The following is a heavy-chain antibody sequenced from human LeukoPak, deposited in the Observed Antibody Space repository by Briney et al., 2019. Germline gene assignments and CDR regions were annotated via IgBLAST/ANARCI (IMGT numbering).Heavy chain of an antibody. J-gene: IGHJ6*02. D-gene: IGHD3-3*01. V-gene: IGHV4-34*01. CDR1: GGSFSGYY. CDR2: INHSGST. CDR3: ARRGHYDFWSGYSIGSYYYYGMDV. Sequence: PSETLSLTCAVYGGSFSGYYWSWIRQPPGKGLEWIGEINHSGSTNYNPSLKSRVTISVDTSKNQFSLKLSSVTAADTAVYYCARRGHYDFWSGYSIGSYYYYGMDVWGQGTTVTVSS.